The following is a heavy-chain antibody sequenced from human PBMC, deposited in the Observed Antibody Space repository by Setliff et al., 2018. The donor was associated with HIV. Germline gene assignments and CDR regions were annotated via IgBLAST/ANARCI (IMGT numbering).Heavy chain of an antibody. D-gene: IGHD2-8*01. CDR3: VRLTADRTNYCYYMDV. CDR2: IDSNNGNR. J-gene: IGHJ6*03. CDR1: GFTFSDYY. V-gene: IGHV1-18*04. Sequence: VASVKVSCKASGFTFSDYYMHWVRQAPGQGLEWMGWIDSNNGNRNFAQKFRGRVTMTTDISTNTAYMEVRSLSFDDTAVYYCVRLTADRTNYCYYMDVWGKGTTVTVSS.